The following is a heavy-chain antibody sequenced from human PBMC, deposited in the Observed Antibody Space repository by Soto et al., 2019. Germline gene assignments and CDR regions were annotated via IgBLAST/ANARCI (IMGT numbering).Heavy chain of an antibody. J-gene: IGHJ6*02. V-gene: IGHV1-8*01. CDR3: ARGQDDIVVVVAATRYYYYGMDV. Sequence: QVQLVQSGAEVKKPGASVKVSCKASGYTFTSYDINWVRQATGQGLEWMGWMNPNRGNTGYAQKFQGRVTMTRNTSISTAYMELSSMRSEDTAVYYCARGQDDIVVVVAATRYYYYGMDVWGQGTTVTVSS. D-gene: IGHD2-15*01. CDR1: GYTFTSYD. CDR2: MNPNRGNT.